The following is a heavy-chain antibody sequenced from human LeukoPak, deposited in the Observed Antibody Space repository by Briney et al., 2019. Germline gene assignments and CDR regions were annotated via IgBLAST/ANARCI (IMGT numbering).Heavy chain of an antibody. CDR3: ARDPWSFDAFDF. Sequence: GGSLRLSCTVSGFTFTDYYMSWVRQAPGKGLEWVSYISSSGSMLHYADSVEGRFTISRDNAKNFLYLEMNNLRAEDTALYHCARDPWSFDAFDFWGQGTMVTVSA. D-gene: IGHD2-8*02. J-gene: IGHJ3*01. V-gene: IGHV3-11*01. CDR2: ISSSGSML. CDR1: GFTFTDYY.